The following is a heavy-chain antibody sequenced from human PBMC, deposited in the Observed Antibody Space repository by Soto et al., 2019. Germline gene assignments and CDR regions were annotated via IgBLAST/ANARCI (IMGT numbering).Heavy chain of an antibody. CDR1: GFTVSAHY. CDR3: ARPIDYDVLTGFYYYYAMDV. D-gene: IGHD3-9*01. V-gene: IGHV3-66*04. CDR2: IYTGGET. Sequence: PGGSLRLSCAASGFTVSAHYITWVRQAPGKGLEWVSVIYTGGETYYADSVKGRFIISRDTSENTVFLQMTNLRVDDSAVYYCARPIDYDVLTGFYYYYAMDVWGQGTTVTAP. J-gene: IGHJ6*02.